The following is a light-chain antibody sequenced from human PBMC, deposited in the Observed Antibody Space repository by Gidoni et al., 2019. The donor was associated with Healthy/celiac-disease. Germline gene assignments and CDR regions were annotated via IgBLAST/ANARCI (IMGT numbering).Light chain of an antibody. CDR1: QSVSNY. Sequence: NVFTQSPANLSLSPGERATLSCRAIQSVSNYLAWYQKNPGQAPRLLIYDASNRASRIPARFSGSGCGTDFTLTISSLEDEDFAVYYCQQHSNWPPITFGQGTRLEIK. CDR2: DAS. V-gene: IGKV3-11*01. CDR3: QQHSNWPPIT. J-gene: IGKJ5*01.